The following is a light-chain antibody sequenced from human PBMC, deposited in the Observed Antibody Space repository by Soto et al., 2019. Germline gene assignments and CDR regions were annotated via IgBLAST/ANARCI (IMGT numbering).Light chain of an antibody. CDR2: TNN. CDR1: SSDIESHT. V-gene: IGLV1-44*01. Sequence: QSVLTQPPSASGTPGQRITISCSGSSSDIESHTVNWYQQVPGKAPKLLINTNNQRPSGVPARFSGSKSGASASLAISGLQSEDEATYYCATWDDSRKGVFGTGTKLTVL. J-gene: IGLJ1*01. CDR3: ATWDDSRKGV.